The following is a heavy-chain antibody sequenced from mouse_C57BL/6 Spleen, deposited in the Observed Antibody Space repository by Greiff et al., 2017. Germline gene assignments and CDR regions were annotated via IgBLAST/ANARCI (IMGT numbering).Heavy chain of an antibody. CDR3: ARHDFDY. Sequence: EVQLVESGGDLVKPGGSLKLSCAASGFTFSSYGMSWVRQTPDKRLEWFATISCGGSYTYDPDSVKGRFTISRDNAKNTLYLQMGSLKSEDTAMYYCARHDFDYWGQGTTLTVSS. CDR1: GFTFSSYG. J-gene: IGHJ2*01. CDR2: ISCGGSYT. V-gene: IGHV5-6*01.